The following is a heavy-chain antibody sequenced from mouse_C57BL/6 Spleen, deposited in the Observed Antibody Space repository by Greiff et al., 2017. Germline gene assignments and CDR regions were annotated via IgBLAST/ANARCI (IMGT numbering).Heavy chain of an antibody. CDR3: ARKEANWDWYFDG. Sequence: DVQLQESGPELVKPGASVKMSCKASGYTFTDYNMHWVKQSHGKSLEWIGYINPNNGGTSYNQKFKGKATLTVNKSSSTAYMELRSLTSEDSAVYYCARKEANWDWYFDGWGTGTTVTVSS. J-gene: IGHJ1*03. D-gene: IGHD4-1*01. CDR1: GYTFTDYN. CDR2: INPNNGGT. V-gene: IGHV1-22*01.